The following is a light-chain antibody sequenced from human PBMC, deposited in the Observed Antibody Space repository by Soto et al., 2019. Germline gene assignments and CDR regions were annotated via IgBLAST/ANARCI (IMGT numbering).Light chain of an antibody. V-gene: IGLV1-44*01. Sequence: QSVLTQPPSASGTPGQRVTISCSGSSSNIGGSSVNWYQRLPGTAPKLLIYTNSRRPSGVPDRFSGSKSGTSASLTTSGPQSEDEAFYYCAAWDYSLSAYVFGTGTKVTVL. CDR1: SSNIGGSS. CDR2: TNS. J-gene: IGLJ1*01. CDR3: AAWDYSLSAYV.